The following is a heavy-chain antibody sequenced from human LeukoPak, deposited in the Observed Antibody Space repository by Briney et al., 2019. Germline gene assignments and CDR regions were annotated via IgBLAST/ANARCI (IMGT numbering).Heavy chain of an antibody. CDR1: AYTLTSYS. CDR3: ARVLGSPYYYDSSAYLDY. V-gene: IGHV1-18*01. CDR2: ISAYNGNT. Sequence: ASVKVSCKASAYTLTSYSISWVRQAPGQGLEWMGWISAYNGNTNYAQKLQGRVTMTTDTSTSTAYMELRSLRSDDTAVYYCARVLGSPYYYDSSAYLDYWGQGTLVTVSS. J-gene: IGHJ4*02. D-gene: IGHD3-22*01.